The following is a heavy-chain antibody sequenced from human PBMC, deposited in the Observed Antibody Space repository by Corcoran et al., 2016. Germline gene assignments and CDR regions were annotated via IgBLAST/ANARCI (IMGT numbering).Heavy chain of an antibody. V-gene: IGHV4-34*01. CDR1: GGSFSGYY. CDR3: ARGGSSGYYERYIDY. Sequence: QVQLQQWGAGLLKPSETLSLTCAVYGGSFSGYYWSWIRQPPGKGLEWIGEINYSGSTNYNPSLKSRVTISVDTSKNQFSLKLNSVTAADTAVYYCARGGSSGYYERYIDYWGQGTLVTVSS. CDR2: INYSGST. D-gene: IGHD3-22*01. J-gene: IGHJ4*02.